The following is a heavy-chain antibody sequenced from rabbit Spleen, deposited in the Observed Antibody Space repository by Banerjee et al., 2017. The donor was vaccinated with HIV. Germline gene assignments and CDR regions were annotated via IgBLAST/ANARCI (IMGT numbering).Heavy chain of an antibody. V-gene: IGHV1S45*01. CDR3: ARAAGSGGGTVVRW. D-gene: IGHD4-2*01. J-gene: IGHJ4*01. CDR1: GFSFSSSYY. Sequence: QEQLVESGGGLVQPEGSLTLTCTASGFSFSSSYYMCWVRQAPGKGLEWIGCMNTNSGNTVYATWAKGRFPISRTSSTTVALQMTSLTAADTATYFCARAAGSGGGTVVRWWGPGTLVTVS. CDR2: MNTNSGNT.